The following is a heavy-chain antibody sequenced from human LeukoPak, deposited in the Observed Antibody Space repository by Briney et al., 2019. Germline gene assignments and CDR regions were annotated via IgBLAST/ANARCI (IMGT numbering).Heavy chain of an antibody. V-gene: IGHV1-69*05. J-gene: IGHJ3*02. Sequence: GASVKVSCKTSGGTFSNYAISWVRQAPGQGLEWVGGIIPILGTSNSAEKFQGRLIVTTDEFTGTAYMELSTLRSEDTAVYYCATDLADATYGFDIWGQGTMVTVSS. CDR3: ATDLADATYGFDI. CDR2: IIPILGTS. CDR1: GGTFSNYA. D-gene: IGHD6-13*01.